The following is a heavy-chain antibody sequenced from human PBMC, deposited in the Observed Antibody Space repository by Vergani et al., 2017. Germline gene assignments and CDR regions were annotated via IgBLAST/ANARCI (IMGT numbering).Heavy chain of an antibody. D-gene: IGHD3-22*01. Sequence: QVQLQESGPGLVKPSETLSLTCTVSGGSISSYYWSWIRQPPGKGLEWIGYIYYSGSTNYNPSLKSRVTISVDTSKNQFSLKLSSVTAADTAVYYCASLYYYDSSGYWGQGTLVTVSS. J-gene: IGHJ4*02. V-gene: IGHV4-59*12. CDR3: ASLYYYDSSGY. CDR2: IYYSGST. CDR1: GGSISSYY.